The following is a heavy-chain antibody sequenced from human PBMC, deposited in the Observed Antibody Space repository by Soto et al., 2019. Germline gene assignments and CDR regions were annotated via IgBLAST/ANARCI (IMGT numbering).Heavy chain of an antibody. CDR3: AKDGRGPYSSSWYDWFDP. CDR1: GFTFSSYG. Sequence: QVQLVESGGGVVQPGRSLRLSCAASGFTFSSYGMHWVRQGPGKGLEWVAVISYDGSNKYYADSVKGRFTISRDNSKNTLYLQMNGLRAEDTAVYYCAKDGRGPYSSSWYDWFDPWGQGTLVTVSS. D-gene: IGHD6-13*01. J-gene: IGHJ5*02. CDR2: ISYDGSNK. V-gene: IGHV3-30*18.